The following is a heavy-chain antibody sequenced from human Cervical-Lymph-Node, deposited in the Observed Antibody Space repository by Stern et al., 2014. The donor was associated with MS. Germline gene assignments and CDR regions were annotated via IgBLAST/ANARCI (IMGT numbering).Heavy chain of an antibody. CDR1: GGSITSGSYY. CDR3: ARDGPGVSWFDP. Sequence: QVQLVESGPGLLKPSQTLSLTCTVSGGSITSGSYYWSWIRQSAGKGLEWIGRIYPSGSTNYNPSLESRVTISVDTSKNQFSLKLTSLTAADTSVYYCARDGPGVSWFDPWGQGTLVTVSS. D-gene: IGHD7-27*01. CDR2: IYPSGST. V-gene: IGHV4-61*02. J-gene: IGHJ5*02.